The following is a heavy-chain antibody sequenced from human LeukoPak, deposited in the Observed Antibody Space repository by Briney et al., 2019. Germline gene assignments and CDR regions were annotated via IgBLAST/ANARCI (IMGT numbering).Heavy chain of an antibody. V-gene: IGHV4-34*01. Sequence: SETLSLTCAVYGGSFSVYYWSWIRQPPGKGLGWIGEINHSGSTNYNPSLKSRVTISVDTSKNQFSLKLSSVTAADTAVYYCARGGLLWFGDPYYFDYWGQGTLVTVSS. CDR2: INHSGST. CDR3: ARGGLLWFGDPYYFDY. CDR1: GGSFSVYY. D-gene: IGHD3-10*01. J-gene: IGHJ4*02.